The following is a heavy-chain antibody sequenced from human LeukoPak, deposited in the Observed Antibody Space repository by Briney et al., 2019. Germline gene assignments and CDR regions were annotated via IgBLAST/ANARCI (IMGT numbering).Heavy chain of an antibody. CDR2: IYTSGSA. CDR1: GGSISSYY. CDR3: AGTRGMTTVTTGAFDI. Sequence: SETLSLTCTVPGGSISSYYWSWIRQPAGKGLEWIGRIYTSGSANYNPSLKSRVTMSVDTSKNQFSLKLSSVTAADTAVYYCAGTRGMTTVTTGAFDIWGQGTMVTVSS. J-gene: IGHJ3*02. D-gene: IGHD4-17*01. V-gene: IGHV4-4*07.